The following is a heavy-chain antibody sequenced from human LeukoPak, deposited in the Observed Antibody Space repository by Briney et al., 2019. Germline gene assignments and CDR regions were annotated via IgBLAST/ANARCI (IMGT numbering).Heavy chain of an antibody. J-gene: IGHJ5*02. D-gene: IGHD6-19*01. V-gene: IGHV3-21*01. Sequence: GGSLRLSCAASGFTFSSFGMNWVRQAPGKGLEWVSCISGSSSYIYYSDSVKGRFIISRDNAKNSLYLQMNSLRAEDTAVYYCVRANGAVAGTFWLDPWGQGTLVTVSS. CDR3: VRANGAVAGTFWLDP. CDR2: ISGSSSYI. CDR1: GFTFSSFG.